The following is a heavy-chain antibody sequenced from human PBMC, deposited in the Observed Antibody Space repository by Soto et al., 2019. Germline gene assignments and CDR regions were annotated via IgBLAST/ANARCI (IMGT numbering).Heavy chain of an antibody. D-gene: IGHD3-3*01. J-gene: IGHJ6*03. CDR1: GGSISSGGYY. Sequence: SETLSLTCTVSGGSISSGGYYWSWIRQHPGKGLEWIGYIYYSGSTYYNPSLKSRVTISVDTSKNQFSLKLSSVTAADTAVYYCARGAGRKNWSGYYYYYYMDVWGKGTTVTVS. V-gene: IGHV4-31*03. CDR2: IYYSGST. CDR3: ARGAGRKNWSGYYYYYYMDV.